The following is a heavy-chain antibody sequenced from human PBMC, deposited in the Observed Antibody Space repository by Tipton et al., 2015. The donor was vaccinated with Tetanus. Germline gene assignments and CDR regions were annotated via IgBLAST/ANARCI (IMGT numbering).Heavy chain of an antibody. J-gene: IGHJ4*02. CDR1: GYSITRGSYY. CDR3: ARAPRYCGGDCYHFDY. V-gene: IGHV3-53*01. Sequence: LSLTCSVSGYSITRGSYYWSWIRQPPGKGLEWVSVLYSGGGPNYADSVKGRFTISRDNSKNTLYLQMNSLRVEDTAIYYCARAPRYCGGDCYHFDYWGQGTLVTVSS. D-gene: IGHD2-21*02. CDR2: LYSGGGP.